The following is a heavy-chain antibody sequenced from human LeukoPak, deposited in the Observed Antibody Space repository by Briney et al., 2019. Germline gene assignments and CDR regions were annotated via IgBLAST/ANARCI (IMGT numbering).Heavy chain of an antibody. CDR2: ISTDASST. D-gene: IGHD4-11*01. Sequence: PGGSLRLSCAASGFTFSSYEMNWVRQAPGKGLVWVSRISTDASSTTYADSVKGRFTISRDNAKDTLYLQMNSLRAEDTAVYYCTGHHQAYSRTYWGQGTLVTVSS. V-gene: IGHV3-74*01. CDR1: GFTFSSYE. CDR3: TGHHQAYSRTY. J-gene: IGHJ4*02.